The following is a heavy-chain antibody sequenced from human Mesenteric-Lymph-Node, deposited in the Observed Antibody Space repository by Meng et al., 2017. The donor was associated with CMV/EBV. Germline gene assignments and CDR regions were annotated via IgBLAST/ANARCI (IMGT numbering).Heavy chain of an antibody. V-gene: IGHV4-39*02. J-gene: IGHJ5*02. CDR1: GGSDSGSWHY. CDR2: IIYSGSA. D-gene: IGHD3-10*01. CDR3: ARDTLTYSYGPGWIDP. Sequence: GPRLVRPSETLSLKCTVTGGSDSGSWHYWGWIRQPPGKGLEWIGSIIYSGSAHYNPALESRVTISIDKSKNEFFLNLGSVTAADTAMYFCARDTLTYSYGPGWIDPWGQGTLVTVSS.